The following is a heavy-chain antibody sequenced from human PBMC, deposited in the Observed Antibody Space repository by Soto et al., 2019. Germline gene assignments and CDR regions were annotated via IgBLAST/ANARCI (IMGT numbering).Heavy chain of an antibody. CDR3: VKPATQYQLLYYFDY. CDR2: ISSNGGST. D-gene: IGHD2-2*01. J-gene: IGHJ4*02. CDR1: GFTFSSYA. V-gene: IGHV3-64D*06. Sequence: PGGSLRLSCSASGFTFSSYAMYRVRQAPGKGLEYVSAISSNGGSTYYADSVKGRFTISRDNSKNTLYLQMSSLRAEDTAVYYCVKPATQYQLLYYFDYWGQGTLVTVSS.